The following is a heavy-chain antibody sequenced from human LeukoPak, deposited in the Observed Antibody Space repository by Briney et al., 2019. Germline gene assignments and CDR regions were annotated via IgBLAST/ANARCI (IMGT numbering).Heavy chain of an antibody. V-gene: IGHV1-69*13. CDR3: AREVRTGLWSLDY. CDR1: GGTFSSYA. D-gene: IGHD5-18*01. CDR2: IIPIFGTA. J-gene: IGHJ4*02. Sequence: ASVKVSCKASGGTFSSYAISWVQQAPGQGLEWMGGIIPIFGTANYAQKFQGRVTITADESTSTAYMELSSLRSEDTAVYYCAREVRTGLWSLDYWGQGTLVTVSS.